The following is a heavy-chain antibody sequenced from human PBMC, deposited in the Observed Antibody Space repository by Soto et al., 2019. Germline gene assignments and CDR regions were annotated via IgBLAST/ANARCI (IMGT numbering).Heavy chain of an antibody. Sequence: EVQLVESGGGLVKPGGSLRLSCAASGFTFSSYSMNWVRQAPGKGLEWVSSISSSSSYIYYADSVKGRFTISRDNAKNSLYVQMNSLRAEDTAVYYCARPPPGYYDSSGYTDYWGQGTLVTVSS. CDR1: GFTFSSYS. D-gene: IGHD3-22*01. J-gene: IGHJ4*02. CDR3: ARPPPGYYDSSGYTDY. CDR2: ISSSSSYI. V-gene: IGHV3-21*01.